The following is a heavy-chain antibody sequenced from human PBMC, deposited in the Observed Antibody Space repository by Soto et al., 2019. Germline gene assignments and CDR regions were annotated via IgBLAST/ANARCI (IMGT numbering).Heavy chain of an antibody. D-gene: IGHD6-13*01. V-gene: IGHV4-59*01. J-gene: IGHJ6*02. CDR3: AREEGIAAAGNYYYYGMDV. CDR1: GGSISSYY. Sequence: NPTNTLSLTCADFGGSISSYYWSWIRQPPGKGLEWIGYIYYSGSTNYNPSLKSRVTISVDTSKNQFSLKLSSVTAADTAVYYCAREEGIAAAGNYYYYGMDVWGQGTTVTVSS. CDR2: IYYSGST.